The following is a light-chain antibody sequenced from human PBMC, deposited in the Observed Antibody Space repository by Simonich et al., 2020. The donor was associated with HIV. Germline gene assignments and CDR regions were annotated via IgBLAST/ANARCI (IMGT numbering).Light chain of an antibody. V-gene: IGKV1-8*01. CDR3: QQYYSYPYS. J-gene: IGKJ2*03. Sequence: IQMTQSPSTLAASTGDRVTITCRASQGISSYLAWYQQKPGKAPKLLIYAASTLQSGVPSRFSGSGSGTDFTLTISCLQSEDFATYYCQQYYSYPYSFGQGTKLEIK. CDR2: AAS. CDR1: QGISSY.